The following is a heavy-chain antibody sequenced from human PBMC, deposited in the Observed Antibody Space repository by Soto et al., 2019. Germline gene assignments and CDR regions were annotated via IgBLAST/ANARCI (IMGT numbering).Heavy chain of an antibody. J-gene: IGHJ6*02. CDR2: IIPIFGTA. V-gene: IGHV1-69*06. CDR3: ASTAEDYYYNYGMDV. CDR1: GGTFSSYA. Sequence: GASVKVSCKASGGTFSSYAISWVRQATGQGLEWMGGIIPIFGTANYAQKFQGRVTITADKSTSTAYMELSSLRSEDTAVYYCASTAEDYYYNYGMDVWGQGTTVTVSS. D-gene: IGHD2-21*02.